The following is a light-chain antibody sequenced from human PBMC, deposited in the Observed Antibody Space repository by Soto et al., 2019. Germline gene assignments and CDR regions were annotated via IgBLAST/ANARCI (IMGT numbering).Light chain of an antibody. CDR1: SSDIGYYDY. CDR2: GVD. CDR3: ASYAGSRTYV. V-gene: IGLV2-8*01. J-gene: IGLJ1*01. Sequence: QSALTQPPSASGSPGQSVTISCTGTSSDIGYYDYVSWYQHHPGKAPKLMIFGVDKRPSGVPHRFSGTRSGNTASLTVSGLQAEDEATYYCASYAGSRTYVFGSGTKVTVL.